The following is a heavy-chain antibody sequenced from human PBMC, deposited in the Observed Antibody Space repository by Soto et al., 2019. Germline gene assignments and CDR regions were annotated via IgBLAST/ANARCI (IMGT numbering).Heavy chain of an antibody. CDR2: INSNSGAT. CDR3: AIITTHSDSFDI. V-gene: IGHV1-2*04. J-gene: IGHJ3*02. CDR1: GCSFAGFY. D-gene: IGHD3-3*01. Sequence: GASVKVSCKASGCSFAGFYIHWMRQAPGQGLEWVGSINSNSGATTYAQKFQDSVAMTRDTSVSTAYMDLNRLTSDDTAIYYCAIITTHSDSFDIWGQGTMVTVSS.